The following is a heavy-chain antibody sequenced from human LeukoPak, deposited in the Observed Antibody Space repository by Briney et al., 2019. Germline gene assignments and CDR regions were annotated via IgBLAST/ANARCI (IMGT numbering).Heavy chain of an antibody. Sequence: SVKVSCKASGGTFSSYTISWVRQAPGQGLEWMGRITPILGIANYAQKFQGRVTITADKSTSTAYMELSSLRSEDTAVYYCARDRYCSSTSCYLDSGAFDPWGQGTLVTVSS. D-gene: IGHD2-2*01. J-gene: IGHJ5*02. CDR2: ITPILGIA. V-gene: IGHV1-69*04. CDR3: ARDRYCSSTSCYLDSGAFDP. CDR1: GGTFSSYT.